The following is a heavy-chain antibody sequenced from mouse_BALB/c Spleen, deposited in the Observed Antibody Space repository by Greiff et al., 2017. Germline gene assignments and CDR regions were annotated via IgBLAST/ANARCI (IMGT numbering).Heavy chain of an antibody. Sequence: VQLKESGAELVRPGASVTLSCKASGYTFTDYEMHWVKQTPVHGLEWIGAIDPETGGTAYNQKFKGKATLTADKSSSTAYMELRSLTSEDSAVYYCTRSGRADYWGQGTTLTVSS. V-gene: IGHV1-15*01. CDR3: TRSGRADY. CDR2: IDPETGGT. CDR1: GYTFTDYE. D-gene: IGHD3-2*02. J-gene: IGHJ2*01.